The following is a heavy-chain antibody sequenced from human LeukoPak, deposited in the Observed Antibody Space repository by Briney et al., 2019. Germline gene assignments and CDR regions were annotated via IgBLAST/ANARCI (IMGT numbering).Heavy chain of an antibody. J-gene: IGHJ1*01. V-gene: IGHV4-59*01. CDR2: IYYSGST. Sequence: SETLSLTCTVSGGSLSSYYWNWIRQPPGKGLEWIGYIYYSGSTNYNPSLKSRVTISVDTSKNQFSLKLSSVTAADTAVYYCARATTGYSYGFQHWGQGTLVTVSS. CDR3: ARATTGYSYGFQH. D-gene: IGHD5-18*01. CDR1: GGSLSSYY.